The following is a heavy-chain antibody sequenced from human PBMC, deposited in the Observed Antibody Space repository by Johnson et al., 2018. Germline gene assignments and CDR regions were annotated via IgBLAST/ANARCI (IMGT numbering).Heavy chain of an antibody. J-gene: IGHJ1*01. CDR3: AKDGRLLRYFDWAFIFQH. D-gene: IGHD3-9*01. CDR2: ISGSGGST. V-gene: IGHV3-23*04. CDR1: GFAFSSYA. Sequence: VQLGESGGGLVQPRESLRLCCAASGFAFSSYAMSWVRQAPGKGLEWVAAISGSGGSTYYADSVKGRFTISGDNSKNTLYLQRNSLRAEDTAVYYCAKDGRLLRYFDWAFIFQHWGQGTLVTVSS.